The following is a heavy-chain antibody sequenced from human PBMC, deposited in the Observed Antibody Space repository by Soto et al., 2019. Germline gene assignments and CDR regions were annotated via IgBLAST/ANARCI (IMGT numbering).Heavy chain of an antibody. CDR3: AKVAGGFGYFDL. J-gene: IGHJ2*01. V-gene: IGHV3-23*01. CDR2: ISATGGNI. D-gene: IGHD3-3*01. Sequence: EVQLLESGGGLARPGGSLRLSCVASGFTFSDYAMTWVRQAPGKGLEWVATISATGGNIEYTDSLKGRFTISIDNSKNTHYLQRNGLTSDDTAVHYCAKVAGGFGYFDLWGRGTLVTVSS. CDR1: GFTFSDYA.